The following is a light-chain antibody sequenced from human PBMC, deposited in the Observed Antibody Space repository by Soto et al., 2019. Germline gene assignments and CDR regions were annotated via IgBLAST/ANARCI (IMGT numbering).Light chain of an antibody. CDR1: GGSITSNY. J-gene: IGLJ3*02. V-gene: IGLV6-57*01. CDR2: DDD. CDR3: QSFDSSDQV. Sequence: NFMLTQPQSVSASPGETVTISCTRSGGSITSNYVQWYQQRPGRSPSTLIYDDDQRPSGVPDRFSGSIDSSSNSASLTISGLMTEDEATYYCQSFDSSDQVFGGGTQLTVL.